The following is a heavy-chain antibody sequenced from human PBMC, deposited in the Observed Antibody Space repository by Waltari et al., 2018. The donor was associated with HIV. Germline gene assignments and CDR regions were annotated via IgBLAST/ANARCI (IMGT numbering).Heavy chain of an antibody. J-gene: IGHJ4*02. CDR2: INHSGST. CDR1: GGSFSGYY. V-gene: IGHV4-34*01. Sequence: QVQLQQWGAGLLKPSETLSLTCAVYGGSFSGYYWRWIRQPPGKGLEWIGEINHSGSTNYNPSLKSRVTISVDTSKNQFSLKLSSVTTADTAVYYCARGRGGCSGGSCHSDYWGQGTLVTVSS. CDR3: ARGRGGCSGGSCHSDY. D-gene: IGHD2-15*01.